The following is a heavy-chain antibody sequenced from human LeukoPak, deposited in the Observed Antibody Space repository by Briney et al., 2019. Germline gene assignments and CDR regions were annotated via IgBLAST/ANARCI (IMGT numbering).Heavy chain of an antibody. CDR2: IYYSGST. CDR1: GGSISSYY. D-gene: IGHD6-13*01. Sequence: PSETLSLTCTVSGGSISSYYWSWIRQPPGKGLEWIGYIYYSGSTNYNPSLKSRVTISVDTSKNQFSLKLSSVTAADTAVYYCARTSSSWYYEVDYWGQGTLVTVSS. V-gene: IGHV4-59*01. J-gene: IGHJ4*02. CDR3: ARTSSSWYYEVDY.